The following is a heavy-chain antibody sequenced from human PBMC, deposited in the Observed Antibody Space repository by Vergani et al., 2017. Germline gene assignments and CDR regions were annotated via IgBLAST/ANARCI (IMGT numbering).Heavy chain of an antibody. CDR1: GFTFSSYS. CDR3: ARLGYGDYDPAYYFDY. D-gene: IGHD4-17*01. Sequence: EVQLVESGGGLVQPGGSLRLSCAASGFTFSSYSMNGVRQAPGKGLEWVVYISSSSSTIYYADSVKGRFTISRDNAKNSLYLQMNSLRAEDTAVYYCARLGYGDYDPAYYFDYWGQGTLVTVSS. J-gene: IGHJ4*02. CDR2: ISSSSSTI. V-gene: IGHV3-48*04.